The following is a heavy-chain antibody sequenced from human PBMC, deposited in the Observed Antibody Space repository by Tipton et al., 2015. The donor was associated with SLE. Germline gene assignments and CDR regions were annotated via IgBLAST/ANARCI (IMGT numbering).Heavy chain of an antibody. CDR2: IYYSGST. D-gene: IGHD6-19*01. CDR1: GGSISSYY. V-gene: IGHV4-59*01. J-gene: IGHJ2*01. CDR3: ARGLDSSGWGYWYFDL. Sequence: LRLSCTVSGGSISSYYWSWIRQPPGKGLEWIGYIYYSGSTNYNPSLKSRVTISVDTSKNQFSLKLSSVTAADTAVYYCARGLDSSGWGYWYFDLWGRGTLVTVSS.